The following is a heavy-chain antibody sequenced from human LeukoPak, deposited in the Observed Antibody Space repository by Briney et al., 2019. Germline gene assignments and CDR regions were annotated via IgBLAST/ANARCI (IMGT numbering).Heavy chain of an antibody. V-gene: IGHV3-23*01. J-gene: IGHJ4*02. D-gene: IGHD4-17*01. CDR3: TSPKRYGDYGNDY. CDR1: GFTFSSYA. Sequence: PGGSLRLSCAASGFTFSSYAMSWVRQAPGKGLEWVSAISGSGGSTYYADSVKGRFTISRDNSKNTAYLQLNSLKTEDTAMYYCTSPKRYGDYGNDYWGQGTLVTVSS. CDR2: ISGSGGST.